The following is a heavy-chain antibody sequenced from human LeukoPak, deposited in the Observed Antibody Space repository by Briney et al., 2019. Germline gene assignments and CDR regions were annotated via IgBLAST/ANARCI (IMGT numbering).Heavy chain of an antibody. CDR1: GASISGSGYY. J-gene: IGHJ3*02. V-gene: IGHV4-61*08. Sequence: SETLSLTCAVSGASISGSGYYWGWIRQPPGKGLEWIGYIYYSGSTNYNPSLKSRVTISVDTSKNQFSLKLSSVTAADTAVYYCARDRMIVVGDDAFDIWGQGTMVTVSS. CDR3: ARDRMIVVGDDAFDI. D-gene: IGHD3-22*01. CDR2: IYYSGST.